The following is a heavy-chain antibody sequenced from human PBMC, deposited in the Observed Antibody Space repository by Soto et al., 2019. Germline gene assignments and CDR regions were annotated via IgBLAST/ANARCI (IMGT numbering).Heavy chain of an antibody. CDR2: ISAYNGNT. V-gene: IGHV1-18*01. J-gene: IGHJ5*02. Sequence: ASVKVSCKASGYTFTSYGFSWVRQAPGQGLEWMGWISAYNGNTNYAQKLQGRVTMTTDTSTSTAYMELRSLRSDDTAVYYCAAVVSGRTNDPWGQGTLVTVSS. CDR1: GYTFTSYG. CDR3: AAVVSGRTNDP. D-gene: IGHD2-15*01.